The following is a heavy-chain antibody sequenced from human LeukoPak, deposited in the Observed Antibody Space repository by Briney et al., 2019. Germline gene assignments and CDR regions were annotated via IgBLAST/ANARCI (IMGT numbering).Heavy chain of an antibody. J-gene: IGHJ6*02. CDR3: ARVRVDYYYTMDV. Sequence: PGGSLRLSCAASGFTFSSYAMSWVRQPPGKGLEWIGEINHSGGTNYNPSLKSRVTISLDTSKNQFSLQLSSVTAADTAVYYCARVRVDYYYTMDVWGQGTTVTVSS. CDR1: GFTFSSYA. D-gene: IGHD2-2*01. CDR2: INHSGGT. V-gene: IGHV4-34*01.